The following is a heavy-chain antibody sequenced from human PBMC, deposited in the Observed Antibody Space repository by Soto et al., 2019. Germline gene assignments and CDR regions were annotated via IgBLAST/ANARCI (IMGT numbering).Heavy chain of an antibody. J-gene: IGHJ4*02. D-gene: IGHD4-17*01. V-gene: IGHV3-7*03. CDR3: GKVAYGDGLAY. Sequence: EVQLVESGGGLVQRGGSLRLSCAVSGFTFSSYWMSWDRQAPGKGLEWVANIKQDGSEKYYVDSVKGRFTIFRGNAKNSVFLQMNSLRDEDKAIYYCGKVAYGDGLAYWGRGTLVPVS. CDR2: IKQDGSEK. CDR1: GFTFSSYW.